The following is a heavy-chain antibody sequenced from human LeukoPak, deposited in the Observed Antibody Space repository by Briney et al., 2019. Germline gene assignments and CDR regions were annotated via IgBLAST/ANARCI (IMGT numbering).Heavy chain of an antibody. CDR2: IKTDGTYT. CDR1: GFTFSNYD. D-gene: IGHD5-12*01. V-gene: IGHV3-74*01. CDR3: AGGRSSGYMGDY. Sequence: GRSLRLSCAASGFTFSNYDMHWVRQAPGKGLVWVSRIKTDGTYTNYADSVKGRFTISRDNAKNTLYLQMNSLRAEDTAVYYCAGGRSSGYMGDYWGQGTLVTVSS. J-gene: IGHJ4*02.